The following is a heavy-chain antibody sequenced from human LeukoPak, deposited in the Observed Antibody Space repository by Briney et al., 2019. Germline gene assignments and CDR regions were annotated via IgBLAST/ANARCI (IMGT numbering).Heavy chain of an antibody. V-gene: IGHV4-30-2*01. CDR2: IYHSGST. D-gene: IGHD4-17*01. Sequence: SETLSLTCTVSGGSISSGGYSWSWIRQPPGKGLEWIGYIYHSGSTYYNPSLKSRVTISVDRSKNQFSLKLSSVTAADTAVYYCAKRGDQADWYFDLWGRGTLVTVSS. CDR1: GGSISSGGYS. J-gene: IGHJ2*01. CDR3: AKRGDQADWYFDL.